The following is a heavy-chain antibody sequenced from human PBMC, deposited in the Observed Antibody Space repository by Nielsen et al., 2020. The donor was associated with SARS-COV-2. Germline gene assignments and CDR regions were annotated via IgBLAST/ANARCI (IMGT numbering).Heavy chain of an antibody. CDR1: GFTFSNYG. D-gene: IGHD3-10*01. CDR2: ISYDGNEK. CDR3: ARGSRGSGSDYSAFDI. Sequence: GESLKISCAASGFTFSNYGIHWVRQAPGMGLEWVAFISYDGNEKYYTDSVKGRFTMSRDNPQKTLYLQMNSLRAGDTAVYYCARGSRGSGSDYSAFDIWGQGTMVTVSS. V-gene: IGHV3-30*03. J-gene: IGHJ3*02.